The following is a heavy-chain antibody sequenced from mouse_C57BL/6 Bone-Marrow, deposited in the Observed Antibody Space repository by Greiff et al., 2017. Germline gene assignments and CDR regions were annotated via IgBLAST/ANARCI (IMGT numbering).Heavy chain of an antibody. D-gene: IGHD1-1*01. Sequence: EVQLQQSGPELVKPGASVKIPCKASGYTFTDYNMDWVKQSHGKSLEWIGDINPNNGGTIYNQKFKGKATLTVDKSSSTAYMELRSLTSEDTAVYYCARCAPTVVAMDYWGQGTSVTVSS. J-gene: IGHJ4*01. CDR3: ARCAPTVVAMDY. V-gene: IGHV1-18*01. CDR2: INPNNGGT. CDR1: GYTFTDYN.